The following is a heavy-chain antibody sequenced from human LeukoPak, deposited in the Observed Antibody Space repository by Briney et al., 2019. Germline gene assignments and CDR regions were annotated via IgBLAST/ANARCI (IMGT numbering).Heavy chain of an antibody. CDR3: ARAPDYYGSGSYYNLFYY. CDR1: GYTFTSYG. Sequence: ASVKVSCKASGYTFTSYGISWVRQAPGQGLEWMGWISAYNGNTNYAQKLQGRVTITTDTSTSTAYMELRSLRSDDTAVYYCARAPDYYGSGSYYNLFYYWGQGTLVTVSS. CDR2: ISAYNGNT. V-gene: IGHV1-18*04. J-gene: IGHJ4*02. D-gene: IGHD3-10*01.